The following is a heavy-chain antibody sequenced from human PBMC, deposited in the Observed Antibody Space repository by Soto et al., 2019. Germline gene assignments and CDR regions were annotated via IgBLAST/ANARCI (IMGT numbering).Heavy chain of an antibody. CDR3: ARAAGDIVLMVYAPPDY. V-gene: IGHV4-31*03. Sequence: QVQLQESGPGLVKPSQTLSLTCTVSGGSISSGGYYWSWIRQHPGKGLEWIGYIYYSGSTYYNPSLKSRVTISVDTSKNQFSLKLSSVTAADTAVYYCARAAGDIVLMVYAPPDYWGQGTLVTVSS. D-gene: IGHD2-8*01. CDR1: GGSISSGGYY. J-gene: IGHJ4*02. CDR2: IYYSGST.